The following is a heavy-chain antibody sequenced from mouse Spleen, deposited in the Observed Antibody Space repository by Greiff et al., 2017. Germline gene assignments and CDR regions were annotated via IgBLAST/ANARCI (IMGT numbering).Heavy chain of an antibody. J-gene: IGHJ1*01. Sequence: QVQLQQPGAELVKPGASVKMSCKASGYTFTSYWITWVKQRPGQGLEWIGDIYPGSGSTNYNEKFKSKATLTVDTSSSTAYMQLSSLTSEDSAVYYCAREGLGYGNRYFDVWGAGTTVTVSS. CDR2: IYPGSGST. CDR1: GYTFTSYW. V-gene: IGHV1-55*01. D-gene: IGHD2-1*01. CDR3: AREGLGYGNRYFDV.